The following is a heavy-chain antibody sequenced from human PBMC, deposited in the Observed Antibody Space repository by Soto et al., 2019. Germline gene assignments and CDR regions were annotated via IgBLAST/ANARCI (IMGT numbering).Heavy chain of an antibody. D-gene: IGHD6-19*01. V-gene: IGHV3-9*01. J-gene: IGHJ4*02. CDR1: GFTFDDYA. CDR2: ISWNSGSI. CDR3: AKAVVAGTEMGIFYY. Sequence: EVQLVESGGGLVQPGRSLRLSCAASGFTFDDYAMHWVRQAPGKGLEWVSGISWNSGSIGYADSVKGRFTISRDNANNSLYLQMNSLRAEDTVLYYCAKAVVAGTEMGIFYYWGQGTLVTVSS.